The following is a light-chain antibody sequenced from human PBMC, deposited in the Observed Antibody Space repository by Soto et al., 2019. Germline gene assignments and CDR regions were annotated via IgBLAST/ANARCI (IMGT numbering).Light chain of an antibody. CDR1: SSDIGGYNS. Sequence: QSALTQSPSASGSPGQSVTISCTGTSSDIGGYNSVSWYQQQPGKAPKVMIYDVSKRPSGVPDRFSGSKSGNTASLTVSALQAEDEADYYCSSYTDRNNLVFGTGTKVTVL. J-gene: IGLJ1*01. V-gene: IGLV2-8*01. CDR3: SSYTDRNNLV. CDR2: DVS.